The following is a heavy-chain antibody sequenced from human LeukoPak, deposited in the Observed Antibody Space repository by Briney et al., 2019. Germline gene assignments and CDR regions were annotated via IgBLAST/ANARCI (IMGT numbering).Heavy chain of an antibody. CDR2: ISAYNGNT. V-gene: IGHV1-18*01. D-gene: IGHD3-22*01. CDR1: GYTFTSYG. Sequence: SVKVSCTASGYTFTSYGISSVRQAPGQGLEWMGWISAYNGNTNYAQKLQGRVTMTTDTSTSTAYMELRSLRSDDPAVYYCARDPMIVADNWFDPWGQGTLVTVSS. J-gene: IGHJ5*02. CDR3: ARDPMIVADNWFDP.